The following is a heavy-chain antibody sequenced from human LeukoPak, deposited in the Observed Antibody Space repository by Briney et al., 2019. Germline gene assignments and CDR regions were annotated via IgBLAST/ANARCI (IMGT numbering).Heavy chain of an antibody. D-gene: IGHD6-13*01. CDR3: ARMITAAGAEYFDL. J-gene: IGHJ2*01. CDR2: IYYSGNT. CDR1: DGSISTYY. Sequence: SETLSLTCTVSDGSISTYYWNWIRQPPGKGLEWIGFIYYSGNTNYNPSLKSRVTMSTDTSKNQYSLKLSSVTAADTAVYFCARMITAAGAEYFDLWGRGTLVTVSS. V-gene: IGHV4-59*01.